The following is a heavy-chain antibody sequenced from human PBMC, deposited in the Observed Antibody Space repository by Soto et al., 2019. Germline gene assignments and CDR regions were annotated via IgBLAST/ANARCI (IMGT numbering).Heavy chain of an antibody. CDR2: INSDESST. Sequence: GGSLILSCAASGFTFGSYWMHWVRQAPGKGPVWVSRINSDESSTSYADSVKGRFTISRDNAKNTLYLQMNSLRAEDTAVYYCARGTIGGSRYFAMDVWGQGTTVTVSS. CDR3: ARGTIGGSRYFAMDV. D-gene: IGHD1-26*01. CDR1: GFTFGSYW. V-gene: IGHV3-74*01. J-gene: IGHJ6*02.